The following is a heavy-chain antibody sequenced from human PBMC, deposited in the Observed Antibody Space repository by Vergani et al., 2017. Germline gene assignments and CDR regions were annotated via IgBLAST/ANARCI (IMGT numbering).Heavy chain of an antibody. CDR3: GRSRIYYGAESPDY. Sequence: QVKLQESGPGLVKPSETLSLTCTVSGASVNYYYWSWIRQPQGKGLVWMRYVSFRGDTLYDPSVKGRMTISLNASSNQFSLYMTSVTAADTAVYYCGRSRIYYGAESPDYWGQGTLVTVSS. CDR1: GASVNYYY. J-gene: IGHJ4*02. D-gene: IGHD3-10*01. V-gene: IGHV4-59*02. CDR2: VSFRGDT.